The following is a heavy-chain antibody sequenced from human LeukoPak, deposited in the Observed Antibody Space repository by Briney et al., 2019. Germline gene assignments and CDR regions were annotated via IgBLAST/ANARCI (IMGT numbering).Heavy chain of an antibody. CDR3: AREPRVSYGYFDY. Sequence: GASVKVSCKASGGTFSNYAISWVRQAPGQGLEWMGGIIPIFATANYAQKFQGRVTITADESTSTAYMELSSLRSEDTAVYYCAREPRVSYGYFDYWGQGTLVTVSS. D-gene: IGHD1-26*01. CDR2: IIPIFATA. CDR1: GGTFSNYA. V-gene: IGHV1-69*13. J-gene: IGHJ4*02.